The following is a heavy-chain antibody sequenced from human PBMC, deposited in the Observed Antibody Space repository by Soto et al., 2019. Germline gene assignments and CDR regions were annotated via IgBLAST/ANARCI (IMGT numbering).Heavy chain of an antibody. V-gene: IGHV1-18*04. CDR2: ISAYNGNT. Sequence: GASVKVSCKASGYTFTSYGISWVRQAPGQGLEWMGWISAYNGNTNYAQKLQGRVTMTTDTSTSTAYMELRSLRSDDTAVYYCERRCEYDYYYYGMDVWGQGTTVTVSS. D-gene: IGHD2-2*01. CDR3: ERRCEYDYYYYGMDV. J-gene: IGHJ6*02. CDR1: GYTFTSYG.